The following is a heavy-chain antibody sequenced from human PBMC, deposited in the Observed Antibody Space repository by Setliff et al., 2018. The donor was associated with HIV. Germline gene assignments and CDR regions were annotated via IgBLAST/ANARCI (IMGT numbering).Heavy chain of an antibody. J-gene: IGHJ3*02. V-gene: IGHV1-2*02. CDR1: GYTFTDYY. CDR2: INSASGGT. Sequence: ASVKVSCKASGYTFTDYYIHWVRQAPGQGLEWIGWINSASGGTNYAQNFKGRVTVTRDTSINTAYVELNSLKSDDTAVYYCARDYLHVFDIWGQGTMVTVSS. CDR3: ARDYLHVFDI.